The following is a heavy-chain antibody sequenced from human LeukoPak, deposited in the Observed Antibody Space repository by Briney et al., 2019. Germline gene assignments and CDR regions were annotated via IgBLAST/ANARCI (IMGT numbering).Heavy chain of an antibody. CDR1: GGSISSYY. V-gene: IGHV4-59*01. Sequence: ASETLSLTCTVPGGSISSYYWSWIRPPLRKGLEWIGYTYYSGSTNYNPSPKSRVTISVDTSKNQFFLKLSSVTAADTAVYCCAREGAHEGAFDIWGQGTMVTVSS. J-gene: IGHJ3*02. CDR3: AREGAHEGAFDI. CDR2: TYYSGST.